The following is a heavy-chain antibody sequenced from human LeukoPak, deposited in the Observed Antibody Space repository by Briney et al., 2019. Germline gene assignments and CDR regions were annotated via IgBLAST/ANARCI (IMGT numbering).Heavy chain of an antibody. D-gene: IGHD4-17*01. CDR1: GFTISSYA. CDR2: INSNGRNT. CDR3: AREPALGDLDY. J-gene: IGHJ4*02. Sequence: GGSRRLSCAASGFTISSYAMHWVRQAPGKGLEYVSVINSNGRNTYYVNSVKGRFIISRDNSKNTLYLQMGSLRPEDTGVYYCAREPALGDLDYWGQGTLVTVSS. V-gene: IGHV3-64*01.